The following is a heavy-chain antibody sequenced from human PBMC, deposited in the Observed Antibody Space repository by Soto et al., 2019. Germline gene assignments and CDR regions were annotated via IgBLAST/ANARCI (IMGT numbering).Heavy chain of an antibody. J-gene: IGHJ4*02. V-gene: IGHV4-31*03. D-gene: IGHD3-16*01. Sequence: PSETLSLTCTVSGGSISSGGYYWSWIRQHPGKGLEWIGYIYYSGSTYYNPSLKSRVTISVDTSKNQFSLKLSSVTAADTAVYYCARDDERQALGGSYFDYWGQGPLVTVSS. CDR1: GGSISSGGYY. CDR3: ARDDERQALGGSYFDY. CDR2: IYYSGST.